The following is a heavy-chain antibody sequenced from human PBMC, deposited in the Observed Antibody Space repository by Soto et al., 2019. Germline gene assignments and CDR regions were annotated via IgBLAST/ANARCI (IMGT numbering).Heavy chain of an antibody. D-gene: IGHD6-13*01. Sequence: EVQLVESGGGLVQPGGSLRLSCASSGFTFSRYTMNWVRQAPGKGLEWVSSISDSSDYMYYADSVKGRLTISRDNAKNSMYFHMNCLRAEDAAVYYCARDIDDSSTWDYLDYWGQGTLVTVSS. CDR2: ISDSSDYM. CDR1: GFTFSRYT. CDR3: ARDIDDSSTWDYLDY. J-gene: IGHJ4*02. V-gene: IGHV3-21*01.